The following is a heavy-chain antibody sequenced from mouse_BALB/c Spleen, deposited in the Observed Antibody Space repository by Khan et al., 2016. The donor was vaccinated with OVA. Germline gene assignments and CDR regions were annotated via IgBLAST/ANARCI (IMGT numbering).Heavy chain of an antibody. V-gene: IGHV1S135*01. CDR2: IDPFNADT. Sequence: VQLQQSGPELMKPGASVKISCKASGYSFTSYYMHWMKQSHGKSLEWIGYIDPFNADTDYNQKFKGKATLTVDTSSNTAYMHLTSLTSEDSAVYYCARGTFAYWGQGTLVTVSA. CDR1: GYSFTSYY. CDR3: ARGTFAY. D-gene: IGHD3-3*01. J-gene: IGHJ3*01.